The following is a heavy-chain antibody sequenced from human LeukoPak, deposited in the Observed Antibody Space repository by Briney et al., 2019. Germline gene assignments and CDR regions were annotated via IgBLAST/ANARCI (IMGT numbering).Heavy chain of an antibody. CDR3: AKVLGAEQGEYSSSALGY. CDR2: ISGSGGST. V-gene: IGHV3-23*01. J-gene: IGHJ4*02. Sequence: PGGSLRLSCAASGFTFSSYAMSWVRQAPGKGLEWVSAISGSGGSTYYADSVKGRFTISRDNSKNTLYLQMNSLRAEDTAVYYCAKVLGAEQGEYSSSALGYWGQGTLVTVSS. D-gene: IGHD6-6*01. CDR1: GFTFSSYA.